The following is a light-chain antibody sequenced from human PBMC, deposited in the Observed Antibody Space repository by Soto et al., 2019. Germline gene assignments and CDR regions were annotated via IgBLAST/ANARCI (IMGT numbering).Light chain of an antibody. J-gene: IGLJ2*01. Sequence: QSALTQPASVSGSPGQSITISCTGTSSDVGDYNLVSWYQLHPDKAPKLMIYEDSERPSGVSDRFSGSKSGNTASLTISGLQAEDEADYYCCSYAGTTTSFIFGGGTKLTVL. CDR1: SSDVGDYNL. V-gene: IGLV2-23*01. CDR2: EDS. CDR3: CSYAGTTTSFI.